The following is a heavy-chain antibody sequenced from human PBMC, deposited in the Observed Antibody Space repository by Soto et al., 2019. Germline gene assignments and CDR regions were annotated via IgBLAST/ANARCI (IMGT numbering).Heavy chain of an antibody. J-gene: IGHJ5*02. Sequence: SETLSLTCAVYGGSFSGYYWSWIRQPPGKGLEWIGEINHSGSTNYNPSLKSRVTISVDTSKNQFSLKLSSVTAADTAVYYCAIGKLYGSGSYYFVHNWFVPSGPGTRVTVPS. CDR3: AIGKLYGSGSYYFVHNWFVP. CDR2: INHSGST. D-gene: IGHD3-10*01. V-gene: IGHV4-34*01. CDR1: GGSFSGYY.